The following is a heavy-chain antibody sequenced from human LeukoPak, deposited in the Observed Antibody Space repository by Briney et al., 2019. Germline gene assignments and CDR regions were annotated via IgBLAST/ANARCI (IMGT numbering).Heavy chain of an antibody. CDR3: ARGGVVAATREYYFDY. CDR1: GGSISSYY. D-gene: IGHD2-15*01. J-gene: IGHJ4*02. CDR2: IYYSGST. V-gene: IGHV4-59*12. Sequence: SETLSLTCTVSGGSISSYYWSWIRQPPGKGLEWIGYIYYSGSTNYNPSLKSRVTISVDTSKNQFSLKLSSVTAADTAVYYCARGGVVAATREYYFDYWGQGTLVTVSS.